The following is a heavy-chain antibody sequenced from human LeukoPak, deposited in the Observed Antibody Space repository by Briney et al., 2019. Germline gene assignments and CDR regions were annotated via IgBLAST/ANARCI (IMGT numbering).Heavy chain of an antibody. CDR1: GFTVITND. V-gene: IGHV3-53*01. J-gene: IGHJ4*02. D-gene: IGHD3-16*01. CDR3: ARGVGPLAANTLAY. Sequence: GGSLTLSCAASGFTVITNDMTWVRQAPGKGLEWVSVLYSDGNTKYADSVQGRFTISRDNSKNTLYLEMNSLSPDDTAVYYCARGVGPLAANTLAYWGQGTLVTVSS. CDR2: LYSDGNT.